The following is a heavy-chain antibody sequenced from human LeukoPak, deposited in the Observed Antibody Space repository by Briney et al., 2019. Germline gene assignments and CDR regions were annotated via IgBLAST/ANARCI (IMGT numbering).Heavy chain of an antibody. CDR2: IRSKANSYAT. J-gene: IGHJ4*02. CDR1: GFTFSGSA. D-gene: IGHD3-9*01. Sequence: PGGSLRPSCAASGFTFSGSAMHWVRQASGKGLEWVGRIRSKANSYATAYAASVKGRFTISRDDSKNTAYLQMNSLKTEDTAVYYCTSSLLRYFDWGQGTLVTVSS. V-gene: IGHV3-73*01. CDR3: TSSLLRYFD.